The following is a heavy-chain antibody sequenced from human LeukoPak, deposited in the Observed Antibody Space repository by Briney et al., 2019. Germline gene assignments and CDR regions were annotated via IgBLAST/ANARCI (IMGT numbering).Heavy chain of an antibody. Sequence: GGSLRLSCAASGFSFSDFPMIWVRQAPGKGLEWVSTIYPSSVEIHYAASVKGRFTISRDNSRSTLSLQMDSLRAEDTATNYCATYRQIQVPFECWGQGTLATVPS. V-gene: IGHV3-23*01. CDR1: GFSFSDFP. CDR3: ATYRQIQVPFEC. J-gene: IGHJ4*02. CDR2: IYPSSVEI. D-gene: IGHD5-18*01.